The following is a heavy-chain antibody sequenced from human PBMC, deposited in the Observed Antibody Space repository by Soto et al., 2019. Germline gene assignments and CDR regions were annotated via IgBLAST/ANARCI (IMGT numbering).Heavy chain of an antibody. CDR1: GYTFTSYG. V-gene: IGHV1-18*01. Sequence: ASVKVSCKASGYTFTSYGISWVRQAPGQGLEWMGWISAYNGNTNYAQKPQGRVTMTTDTSTSTAYMELRSLRSDDTAVYYCARELRVDYYDSSGYSDYWGQGTLVTVSS. D-gene: IGHD3-22*01. CDR2: ISAYNGNT. J-gene: IGHJ4*02. CDR3: ARELRVDYYDSSGYSDY.